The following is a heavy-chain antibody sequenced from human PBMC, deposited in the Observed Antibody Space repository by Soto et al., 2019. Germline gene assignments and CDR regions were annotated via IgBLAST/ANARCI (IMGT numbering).Heavy chain of an antibody. D-gene: IGHD4-17*01. CDR2: INHSGST. CDR3: ARGGATVTNKEFDY. Sequence: SETLSLTCAVYGGTFSGYYWSWIRQPPGKGLEWIGEINHSGSTNYNPSLKSRVTISVDTSKNQFSLKLSSVTAADTVVYYCARGGATVTNKEFDYWGQGTLVTVSS. V-gene: IGHV4-34*01. J-gene: IGHJ4*02. CDR1: GGTFSGYY.